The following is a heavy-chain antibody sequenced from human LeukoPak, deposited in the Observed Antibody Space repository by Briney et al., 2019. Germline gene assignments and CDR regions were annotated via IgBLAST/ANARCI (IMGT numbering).Heavy chain of an antibody. J-gene: IGHJ5*02. Sequence: GGSLRLSCAASGFTVSSGYMTWVRQPPGKGLEWVSVIYSDSTTYYADSVKGRFSISRDNSKNTLYLQMNSLRAEDTAVYYCARGLPNWFDPWGQGSLVTVSS. CDR2: IYSDSTT. CDR1: GFTVSSGY. CDR3: ARGLPNWFDP. V-gene: IGHV3-53*01.